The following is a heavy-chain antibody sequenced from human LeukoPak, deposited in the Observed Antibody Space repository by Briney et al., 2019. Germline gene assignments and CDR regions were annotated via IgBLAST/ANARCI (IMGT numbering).Heavy chain of an antibody. CDR3: ARGSFGITMVREPPDL. CDR1: GYTFTSYD. Sequence: ASVKVSCKASGYTFTSYDINWVRQATGQGLEWMGCMNPNSGNTGYAQKFQGRVTMTRNTSISTAYMELSSLRSEDTAVYYCARGSFGITMVREPPDLWGQGTMVTVSS. V-gene: IGHV1-8*01. J-gene: IGHJ3*01. D-gene: IGHD3-10*01. CDR2: MNPNSGNT.